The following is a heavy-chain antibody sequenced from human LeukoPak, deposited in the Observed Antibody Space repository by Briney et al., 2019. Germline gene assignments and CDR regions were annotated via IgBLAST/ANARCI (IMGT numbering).Heavy chain of an antibody. CDR3: ARAGDYSYYYYYYMDV. CDR1: GYTFTGYY. J-gene: IGHJ6*03. D-gene: IGHD4-11*01. CDR2: INPNSGGT. Sequence: GASVKVSCKASGYTFTGYYMHWVRQAPGQGLEWMGRINPNSGGTNYAQKFQGRVTMTRDTSISTAYMELSRLRSDDTAVYYCARAGDYSYYYYYYMDVWGKGTTVTVSS. V-gene: IGHV1-2*06.